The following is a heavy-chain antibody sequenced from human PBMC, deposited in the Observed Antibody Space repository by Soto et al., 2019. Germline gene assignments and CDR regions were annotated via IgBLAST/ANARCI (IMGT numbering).Heavy chain of an antibody. V-gene: IGHV1-3*01. CDR2: IDAGNGNT. Sequence: ASVKVSCKASGYTFSEYAMHWVRQAPGQRLEWMGWIDAGNGNTKYSQQFQGRVTITRDTSASTAYMELSSLRSEDTAVYYCANSIVVVRDDAFDIWGQGTMVTVSS. J-gene: IGHJ3*02. D-gene: IGHD3-22*01. CDR3: ANSIVVVRDDAFDI. CDR1: GYTFSEYA.